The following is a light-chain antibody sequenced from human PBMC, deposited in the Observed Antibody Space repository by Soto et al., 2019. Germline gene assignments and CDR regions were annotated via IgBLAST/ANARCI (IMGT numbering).Light chain of an antibody. CDR1: QSISSY. CDR3: QQSYSTPIT. V-gene: IGKV1-39*01. Sequence: DIQMTQSPSSLSASVGDRVTITCRASQSISSYLNWYQQIPGKAPKLLMYAASSLQSGVPSRFSGSGSGTDFILTISSLQPEDFATYYCQQSYSTPITFGQGTRLEIK. J-gene: IGKJ5*01. CDR2: AAS.